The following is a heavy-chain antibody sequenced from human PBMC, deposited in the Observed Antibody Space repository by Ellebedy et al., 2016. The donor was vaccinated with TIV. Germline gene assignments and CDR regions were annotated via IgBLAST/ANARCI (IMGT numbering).Heavy chain of an antibody. D-gene: IGHD2-15*01. J-gene: IGHJ4*02. CDR3: ARVGEVAATPCSY. Sequence: GESLKISCKGSGYSFTTYWIGWVRQMPGKGLEWMGFIYPGDSDTRYSPSFQGPVTISADKSKSTAYLQWSSLKASDTAMYYCARVGEVAATPCSYWGQGTLVTVPS. V-gene: IGHV5-51*01. CDR1: GYSFTTYW. CDR2: IYPGDSDT.